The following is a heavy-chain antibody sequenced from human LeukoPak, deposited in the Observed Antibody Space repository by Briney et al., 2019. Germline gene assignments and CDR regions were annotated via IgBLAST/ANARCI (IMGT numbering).Heavy chain of an antibody. CDR2: IIPILGIA. Sequence: SVKVSCKASGYTFTSYAISWVRQAPGQGLEWMGRIIPILGIANYAQKFQGRVTITADKSTSTAYMELSSLRSEDTAVYYCAREGGIVGASYYFDYWGQGTLVTVSS. V-gene: IGHV1-69*04. CDR1: GYTFTSYA. D-gene: IGHD1-26*01. J-gene: IGHJ4*02. CDR3: AREGGIVGASYYFDY.